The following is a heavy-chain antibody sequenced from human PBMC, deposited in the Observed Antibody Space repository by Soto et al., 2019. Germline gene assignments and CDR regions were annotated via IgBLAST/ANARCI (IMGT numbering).Heavy chain of an antibody. D-gene: IGHD4-17*01. Sequence: VQLVQSGAEVKKPGSSVKVSCKASGGTFSSYAISWVRQAPGQGLEWMGGIIPIFGTANYAQKFQGRVTITADESTSTAYMELSSLRSEDTAVYYCARGYGDYVFEYYYYGMDVWGQGTTVTVSS. CDR2: IIPIFGTA. V-gene: IGHV1-69*01. J-gene: IGHJ6*02. CDR1: GGTFSSYA. CDR3: ARGYGDYVFEYYYYGMDV.